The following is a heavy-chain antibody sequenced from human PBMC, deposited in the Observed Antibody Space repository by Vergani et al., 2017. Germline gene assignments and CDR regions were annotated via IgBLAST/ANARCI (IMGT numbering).Heavy chain of an antibody. CDR3: ARDFGWLRLSNWFDP. CDR2: INPNSGGA. D-gene: IGHD5-12*01. J-gene: IGHJ5*02. Sequence: QVQVVQSGAEVKKSGASVKVSCKTSGYTFSNYYMHWVRQAPGQGLEWMGIINPNSGGANYAQKFQGRVTMTRDTSISTAYMELSSLIIDDTAVYYCARDFGWLRLSNWFDPWGQGTLVTVSS. CDR1: GYTFSNYY. V-gene: IGHV1-2*02.